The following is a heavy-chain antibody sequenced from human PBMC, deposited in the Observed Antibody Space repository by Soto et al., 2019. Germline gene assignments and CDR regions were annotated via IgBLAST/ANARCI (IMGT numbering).Heavy chain of an antibody. V-gene: IGHV1-18*01. CDR2: ISAYNGNT. Sequence: VPVSRPAFCCSFPSYGICWVRVAPAQGREWMGWISAYNGNTNYAQKLQGRVTMTTDTSTSTAYMELRSLRSDDTAVYYCARGLQYYYDSSGYLSHCDYWGQGTLVTVSS. CDR1: CCSFPSYG. D-gene: IGHD3-22*01. J-gene: IGHJ4*02. CDR3: ARGLQYYYDSSGYLSHCDY.